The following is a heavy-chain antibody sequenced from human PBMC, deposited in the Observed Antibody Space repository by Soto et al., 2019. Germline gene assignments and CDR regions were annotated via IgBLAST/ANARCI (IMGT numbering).Heavy chain of an antibody. Sequence: GGSLRLSCAASGFTFSSYWMHWVRQAPGKGLVWVSRINSDGSSTSYADSVKGRFTISRDNAKNTLYLQMNSLRAEDTAGYYCARDPPPADYYDSSGYYYNYYYYGMDVWGQGTTVTVSS. CDR3: ARDPPPADYYDSSGYYYNYYYYGMDV. CDR1: GFTFSSYW. CDR2: INSDGSST. D-gene: IGHD3-22*01. J-gene: IGHJ6*02. V-gene: IGHV3-74*01.